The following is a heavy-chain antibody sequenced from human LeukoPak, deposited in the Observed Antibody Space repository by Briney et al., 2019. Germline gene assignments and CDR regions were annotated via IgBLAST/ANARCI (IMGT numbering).Heavy chain of an antibody. CDR2: ISYDGSNK. Sequence: PGGSLRLSCAASGFTFSSYGMHWVRQAPGKGLEWVAVISYDGSNKYYADSVKGRFTISRDNSKNTLYLQMNSLRAEDTAVYYCAKDIEGYYDSSGYYDHLDYWGQGTLVTVSS. CDR3: AKDIEGYYDSSGYYDHLDY. D-gene: IGHD3-22*01. CDR1: GFTFSSYG. J-gene: IGHJ4*02. V-gene: IGHV3-30*18.